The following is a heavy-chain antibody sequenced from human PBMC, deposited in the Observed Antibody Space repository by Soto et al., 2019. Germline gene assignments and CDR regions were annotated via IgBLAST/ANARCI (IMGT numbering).Heavy chain of an antibody. CDR3: ATRLNYDFWSGYPDGRYYYYTDV. J-gene: IGHJ6*03. Sequence: ASVKVSCKVSGYTLTELSMHWVRQAPGKGLEWMGGFDPEDGETIYAQKFQGRVTMTEDTSTDTAYMELSSLRSEDTAVYYCATRLNYDFWSGYPDGRYYYYTDVWGKGTTVTLSS. CDR1: GYTLTELS. V-gene: IGHV1-24*01. D-gene: IGHD3-3*01. CDR2: FDPEDGET.